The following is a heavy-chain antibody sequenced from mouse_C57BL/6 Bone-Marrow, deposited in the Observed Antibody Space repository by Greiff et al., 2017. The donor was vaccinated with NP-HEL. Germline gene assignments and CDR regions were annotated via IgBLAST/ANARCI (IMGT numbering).Heavy chain of an antibody. J-gene: IGHJ4*01. V-gene: IGHV1-80*01. D-gene: IGHD1-1*01. Sequence: QVQLQQSGAELVKPGASVKISCKASGYAFSSYWMNWVKERPGKGLEWIGQIYPGDGDTKYNGKFKGKATLTADKSSSTAYMQVSSLTSEDSAVYFCARGDYGSSRFGYAMDYWGQGPAVTVSA. CDR1: GYAFSSYW. CDR2: IYPGDGDT. CDR3: ARGDYGSSRFGYAMDY.